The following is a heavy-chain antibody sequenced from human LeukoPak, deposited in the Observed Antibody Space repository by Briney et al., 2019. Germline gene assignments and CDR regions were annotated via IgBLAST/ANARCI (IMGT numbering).Heavy chain of an antibody. CDR1: GFTFSSYA. CDR3: AKDPVRGEQAFDI. J-gene: IGHJ3*02. D-gene: IGHD3-10*01. CDR2: ISGSGGST. V-gene: IGHV3-23*01. Sequence: QPGGSLRLSCAASGFTFSSYAMSWVRQAPGKGLEWVSAISGSGGSTYYADSVKGRFTISRDNSKNKLYLQLNSLRAEDTAVYYCAKDPVRGEQAFDIWGQGTMVTVSS.